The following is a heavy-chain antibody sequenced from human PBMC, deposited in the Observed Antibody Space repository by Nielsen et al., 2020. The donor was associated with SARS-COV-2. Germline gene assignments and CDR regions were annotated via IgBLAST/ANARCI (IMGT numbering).Heavy chain of an antibody. V-gene: IGHV3-48*04. CDR2: IGWTGGSI. Sequence: GGSLRLSCAGSGFTFSSYTMHWVRQAPGKGLESVSQIGWTGGSIYYSDSVKGRFTISRDNAKNSLYLQMNSLRAEDTAVYYCASTAGRNWFDPWGQGTLVTVSS. J-gene: IGHJ5*02. CDR3: ASTAGRNWFDP. CDR1: GFTFSSYT. D-gene: IGHD4-17*01.